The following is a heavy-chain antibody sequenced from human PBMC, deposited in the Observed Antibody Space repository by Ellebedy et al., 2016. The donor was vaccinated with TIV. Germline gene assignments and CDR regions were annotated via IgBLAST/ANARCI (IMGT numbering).Heavy chain of an antibody. CDR2: ISYDGSNK. Sequence: GESLKISXAASGFTFSSYGMHWVRQAPGKGLEWVAVISYDGSNKYYADSVKGRFTISRDNSKNSLYMQMNSLRAEDTALYYCARGDYYDSSGYYYIFDYWGQGTLVTVSS. J-gene: IGHJ4*02. D-gene: IGHD3-22*01. V-gene: IGHV3-30*03. CDR1: GFTFSSYG. CDR3: ARGDYYDSSGYYYIFDY.